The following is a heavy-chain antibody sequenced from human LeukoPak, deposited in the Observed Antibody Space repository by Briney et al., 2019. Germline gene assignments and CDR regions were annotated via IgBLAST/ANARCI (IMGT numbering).Heavy chain of an antibody. CDR1: GFTFTSYA. J-gene: IGHJ3*02. CDR2: ISASGGTT. V-gene: IGHV3-23*01. Sequence: GGSLRLSCVASGFTFTSYAMSWVRQAPGKGLEWVSAISASGGTTYYADSVKGRFTISRDNSKNTLYLQMNSLSAEDTAVYYCAKGITMIVVDAFDIWGQGTMVTVSS. D-gene: IGHD3-22*01. CDR3: AKGITMIVVDAFDI.